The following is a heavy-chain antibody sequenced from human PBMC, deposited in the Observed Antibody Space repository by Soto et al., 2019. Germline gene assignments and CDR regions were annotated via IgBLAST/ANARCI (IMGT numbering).Heavy chain of an antibody. CDR2: VSGGGETT. CDR1: GFTFISYA. J-gene: IGHJ2*01. Sequence: EVQLLESGGGLVQPGGSLRLSCEGSGFTFISYAMNWVRQAPGKGLEWVSAVSGGGETTFYADSVKCRFTISRDNSKNTMTLQINSLGVDDTAVYYCARKVPGSTSLPIYCYFDLWGRGTLVTVSS. V-gene: IGHV3-23*01. CDR3: ARKVPGSTSLPIYCYFDL. D-gene: IGHD3-10*01.